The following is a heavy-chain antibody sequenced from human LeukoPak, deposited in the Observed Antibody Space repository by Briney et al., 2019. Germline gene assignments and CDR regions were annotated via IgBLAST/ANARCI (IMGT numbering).Heavy chain of an antibody. CDR3: ATPPGPLGLIPYYFDY. CDR1: GYTLTELA. CDR2: FDPEKGET. Sequence: ASVKVSCKASGYTLTELAMHWVRQAPGKGLEWIGGFDPEKGETIYTQQLQGRLTMTEDTSTDTAYMELSSLTSEDTAVYYCATPPGPLGLIPYYFDYWGQGTLVTVSS. D-gene: IGHD2-21*01. V-gene: IGHV1-24*01. J-gene: IGHJ4*02.